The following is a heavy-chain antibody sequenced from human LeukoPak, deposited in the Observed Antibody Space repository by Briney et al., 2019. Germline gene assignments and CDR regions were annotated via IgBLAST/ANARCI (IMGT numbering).Heavy chain of an antibody. D-gene: IGHD3-10*01. J-gene: IGHJ4*02. Sequence: GRSLRLSCAASGFTFSSYGMHWVRQAPGKGLEWVAVIWYGGSNKYYADSVKGRFTISRDNSKNTLYLQMNSLRAEDTAVYYCATLPERFGVDYWGQGTLVTVSS. V-gene: IGHV3-33*01. CDR3: ATLPERFGVDY. CDR1: GFTFSSYG. CDR2: IWYGGSNK.